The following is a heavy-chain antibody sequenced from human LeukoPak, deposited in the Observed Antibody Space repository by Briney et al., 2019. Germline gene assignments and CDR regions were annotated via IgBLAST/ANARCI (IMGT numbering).Heavy chain of an antibody. J-gene: IGHJ3*02. D-gene: IGHD1-26*01. CDR3: ARDGIVGATSDAFDI. CDR2: IYSGGST. Sequence: GGSLRLSCAASGFTVSSSYMSWVRQAPGKGLEWVSVIYSGGSTYYADSVKGRFTISRDNSKNTLYLQMNSLRAEDTAVYYCARDGIVGATSDAFDIWGQGTMVTVSS. V-gene: IGHV3-53*01. CDR1: GFTVSSSY.